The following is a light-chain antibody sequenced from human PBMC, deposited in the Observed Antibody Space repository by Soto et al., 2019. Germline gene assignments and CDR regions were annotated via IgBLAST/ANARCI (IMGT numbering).Light chain of an antibody. CDR2: AAS. J-gene: IGKJ2*01. Sequence: DIQMTQSPSSRSACVGDRVTITCRASESIANYLNWYQQKPGKAPNLLIYAASTLQTGVPSRFSGSGSGTDFTLTISRLQPGDFATYSCQQSYISPYTFGQGTKLDI. CDR3: QQSYISPYT. V-gene: IGKV1-39*01. CDR1: ESIANY.